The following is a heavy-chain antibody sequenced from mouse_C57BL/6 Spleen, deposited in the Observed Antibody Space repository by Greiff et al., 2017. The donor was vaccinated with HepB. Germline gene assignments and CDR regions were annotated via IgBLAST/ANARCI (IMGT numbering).Heavy chain of an antibody. J-gene: IGHJ4*01. D-gene: IGHD1-1*01. CDR3: ARNYGSSFYYAMDY. Sequence: QVQLQQSGAELVKPGASVKISCKASGYAFSSYWMNWVKQRPGKGLEWIGQIYPGDGDTNYNRKFKGKATLTADKSSSTAYMQLSSLTSEDSAVYSCARNYGSSFYYAMDYWGQGTSVTVSS. CDR2: IYPGDGDT. V-gene: IGHV1-80*01. CDR1: GYAFSSYW.